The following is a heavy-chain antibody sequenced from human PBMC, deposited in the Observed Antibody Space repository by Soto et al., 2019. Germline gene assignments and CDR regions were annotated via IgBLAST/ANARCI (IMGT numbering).Heavy chain of an antibody. CDR2: IKQDGSWK. D-gene: IGHD4-17*01. J-gene: IGHJ3*02. CDR3: AREIPTGDDAFDI. V-gene: IGHV3-7*01. Sequence: GGSLRLSCAASGFTFSSYWMSWVRQAPGKGLEWVANIKQDGSWKYYVNSVKGRFTISRDNAKNSLYLQMNSLRAEDTAVYYCAREIPTGDDAFDIWGQGTMVTVSS. CDR1: GFTFSSYW.